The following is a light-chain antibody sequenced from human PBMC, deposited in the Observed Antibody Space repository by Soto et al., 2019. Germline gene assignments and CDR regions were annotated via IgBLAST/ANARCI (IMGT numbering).Light chain of an antibody. CDR2: GAS. J-gene: IGKJ4*01. Sequence: ENVLTQSPGTLSLSPGDRATLSCRASQSLSRTYIAWYQQQPGQAPRHLIYGASNRATGIPDRFSGSGSGTDFTLTISRLEPEDFAVYYCQQYGGSPPLTFGGGTKVEI. CDR1: QSLSRTY. V-gene: IGKV3-20*01. CDR3: QQYGGSPPLT.